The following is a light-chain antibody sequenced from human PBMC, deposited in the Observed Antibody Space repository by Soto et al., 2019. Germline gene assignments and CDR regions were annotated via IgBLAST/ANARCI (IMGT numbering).Light chain of an antibody. V-gene: IGKV3-20*01. CDR2: GSS. CDR1: QSVTSSD. Sequence: ETVLTQSPGTLSLSPGERATLSCRASQSVTSSDLAWYQQKPGQAPRLLIYGSSISATGIPDRFSGSGSETDFILSISRLEPEDFAVYYCQQYGSSLFTFGQGTRLEIK. J-gene: IGKJ5*01. CDR3: QQYGSSLFT.